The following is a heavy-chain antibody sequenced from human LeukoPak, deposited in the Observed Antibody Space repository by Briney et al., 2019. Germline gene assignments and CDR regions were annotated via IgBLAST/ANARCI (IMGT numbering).Heavy chain of an antibody. CDR1: GGSFSDYY. Sequence: PSETLSLTCAVYGGSFSDYYWNWIRQSTGKGLEWIGEINLRGSTTYNPSLKSRVTISVDKSKNQFSLKLSSVTAADTAVYYCARRLGYSSGWYFLHFDLWGRGTLVTVSS. V-gene: IGHV4-34*01. CDR2: INLRGST. CDR3: ARRLGYSSGWYFLHFDL. J-gene: IGHJ2*01. D-gene: IGHD6-19*01.